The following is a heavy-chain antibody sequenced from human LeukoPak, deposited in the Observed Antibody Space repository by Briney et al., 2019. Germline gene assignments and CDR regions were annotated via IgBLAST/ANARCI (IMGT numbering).Heavy chain of an antibody. CDR3: ASLYGSGKRWVDP. D-gene: IGHD3-10*01. Sequence: GGSLRLSCAASGFTFDDYGMSWVRQAPGKGLEWVGRTRNKANSYTTEYAASVKGRFTIARDDSKNSLYLQMNSLKTEDTAVYYCASLYGSGKRWVDPWGQGTLVTVSS. J-gene: IGHJ5*02. CDR2: TRNKANSYTT. CDR1: GFTFDDYG. V-gene: IGHV3-72*01.